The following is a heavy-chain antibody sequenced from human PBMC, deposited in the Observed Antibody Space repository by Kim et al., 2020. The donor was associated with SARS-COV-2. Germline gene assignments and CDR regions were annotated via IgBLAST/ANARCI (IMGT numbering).Heavy chain of an antibody. V-gene: IGHV6-1*01. CDR1: GDSVSTNSGA. J-gene: IGHJ6*02. CDR3: ARDYGDSYYYYHGMDV. Sequence: SQTLSLTCAISGDSVSTNSGAWNWIRQSPSRGLEWLGRTYYRSKWFYDYAVSVKTRIIINTDTSKNQFSLQLNPVTPEDTAVYYCARDYGDSYYYYHGMDVWGQGTTVTVSS. D-gene: IGHD4-17*01. CDR2: TYYRSKWFY.